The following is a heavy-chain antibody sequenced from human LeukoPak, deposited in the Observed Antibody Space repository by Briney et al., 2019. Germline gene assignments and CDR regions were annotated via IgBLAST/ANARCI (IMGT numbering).Heavy chain of an antibody. D-gene: IGHD6-13*01. CDR1: GFTFSSYS. J-gene: IGHJ3*02. Sequence: PGGSLRLSCAASGFTFSSYSMNWVRQAPGKGLEWVSSISSSSSYIYYADSVKGRFTISRDNSKNTLYLQMNSLRAEDTAVYYCARDGGAYSSSWYSADAFDIWGQGTMVTVSS. CDR3: ARDGGAYSSSWYSADAFDI. V-gene: IGHV3-21*01. CDR2: ISSSSSYI.